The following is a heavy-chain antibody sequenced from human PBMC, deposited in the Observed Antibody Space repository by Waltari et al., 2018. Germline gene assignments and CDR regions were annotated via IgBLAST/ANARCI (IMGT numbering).Heavy chain of an antibody. Sequence: QVQLQESGPGQVTPSETLSLTCTVSGDALGTYLWSWIRQPPGRGLEWIGYMYSVGGTTSTPSLKSRVAFSMDTSKNQFSLRLSSVTEADTAVYYCTRGHIRWGQGTMVTVTS. J-gene: IGHJ3*01. CDR1: GDALGTYL. D-gene: IGHD2-21*01. V-gene: IGHV4-59*01. CDR2: MYSVGGT. CDR3: TRGHIR.